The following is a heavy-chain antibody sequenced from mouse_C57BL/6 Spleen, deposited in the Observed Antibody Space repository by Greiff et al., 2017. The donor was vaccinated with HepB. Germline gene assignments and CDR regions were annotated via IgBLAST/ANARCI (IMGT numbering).Heavy chain of an antibody. CDR2: IYWDDDK. V-gene: IGHV8-12*01. Sequence: QVTLKESGPGILQSSQTLSLTCSFSGFSLSTSGMGVSWIRQPSGKGLEWLAHIYWDDDKRYNPSLKSRLTISKDTSRNQVFLKITSVHTADTATYYCARRALPITTVVATELGYFDVWGTGTTVTVSS. D-gene: IGHD1-1*01. CDR3: ARRALPITTVVATELGYFDV. CDR1: GFSLSTSGMG. J-gene: IGHJ1*03.